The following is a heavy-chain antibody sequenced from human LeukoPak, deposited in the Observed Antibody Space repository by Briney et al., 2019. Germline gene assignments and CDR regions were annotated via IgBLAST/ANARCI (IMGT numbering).Heavy chain of an antibody. CDR1: GGSISSYY. Sequence: SETLSLTCTVSGGSISSYYWSWIRQPPGKGLEWIGYIYYSGSTNYNPSLKSRVTISVDTSKNQFSLKLSSVTAADTAVYYCARDPGPFSSSWTPRWGQGTLVTVSS. CDR3: ARDPGPFSSSWTPR. D-gene: IGHD6-13*01. CDR2: IYYSGST. J-gene: IGHJ4*02. V-gene: IGHV4-59*12.